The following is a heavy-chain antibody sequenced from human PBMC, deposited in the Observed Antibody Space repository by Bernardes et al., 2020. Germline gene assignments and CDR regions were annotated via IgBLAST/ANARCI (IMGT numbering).Heavy chain of an antibody. D-gene: IGHD3-22*01. CDR3: AREIWVVVGLIYYYYYGMDV. CDR2: IKQDGSEK. V-gene: IGHV3-7*01. Sequence: GSLRPSCAASGFTFSSYWMSWVRQAPGKGLEWVANIKQDGSEKYDVDSVKGRFTISRDNAKNSLYLQMNSLRAEDTAVYYCAREIWVVVGLIYYYYYGMDVWGQGTTVTVSS. J-gene: IGHJ6*02. CDR1: GFTFSSYW.